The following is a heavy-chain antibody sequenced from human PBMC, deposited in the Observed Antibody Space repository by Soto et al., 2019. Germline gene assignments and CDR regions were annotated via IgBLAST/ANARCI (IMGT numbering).Heavy chain of an antibody. V-gene: IGHV1-69*02. Sequence: QVQLVQSGAEVKKPGSSVKVSCKASGGTFSSYTVSWVRQAPGQGLEWMGRILPILGLAYCSQKFQGRVTITADKSTGTAYIELSSLRSEDTPLYYCAIMSAGGPDLLSFGMDVWGQGTTVTVSS. CDR3: AIMSAGGPDLLSFGMDV. CDR1: GGTFSSYT. CDR2: ILPILGLA. D-gene: IGHD6-13*01. J-gene: IGHJ6*02.